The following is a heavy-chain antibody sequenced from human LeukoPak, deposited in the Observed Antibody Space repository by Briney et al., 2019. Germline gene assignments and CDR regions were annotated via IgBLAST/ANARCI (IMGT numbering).Heavy chain of an antibody. CDR2: MNPNSGNT. D-gene: IGHD3-10*01. CDR1: GYTFTSYD. V-gene: IGHV1-8*01. Sequence: GASVKVSCKASGYTFTSYDINWVRQATGQGLEWMGWMNPNSGNTGYAQKFQGRVTMTRNTSISTAYMELSSLRSEDTAVYYCARVSKRLMGWGVFFFAYWGQGTLVTVSS. J-gene: IGHJ4*02. CDR3: ARVSKRLMGWGVFFFAY.